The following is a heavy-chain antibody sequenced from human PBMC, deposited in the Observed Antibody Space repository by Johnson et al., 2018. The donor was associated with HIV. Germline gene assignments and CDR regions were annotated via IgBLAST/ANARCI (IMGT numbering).Heavy chain of an antibody. Sequence: VQLVESGGGLVKPGGSLRLSCAASGFTFSNAWMSWVRQAPGKGLEWVGRIKSKTDGGTTDYAAPVKGRFTISRDDSKNTLYLQMNSLKIEDTAVYYCTDYNFWTKRAFDMWGQGTMVTVSS. D-gene: IGHD3-3*01. V-gene: IGHV3-15*01. J-gene: IGHJ3*02. CDR3: TDYNFWTKRAFDM. CDR1: GFTFSNAW. CDR2: IKSKTDGGTT.